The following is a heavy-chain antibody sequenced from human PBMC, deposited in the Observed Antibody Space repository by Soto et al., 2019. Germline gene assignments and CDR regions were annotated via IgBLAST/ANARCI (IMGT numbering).Heavy chain of an antibody. CDR2: IWYDGSNK. D-gene: IGHD3-10*01. Sequence: GGSLRLSCAASGFTFSSYGMHWVRQAPGKGLEWVAVIWYDGSNKYYADSVKGRFTISRDNSKKTLYLQMNSLRAEDTAVYYCARMRGSGRPALPYYYYYYMDVWGKGTTVTVSS. J-gene: IGHJ6*03. V-gene: IGHV3-33*01. CDR3: ARMRGSGRPALPYYYYYYMDV. CDR1: GFTFSSYG.